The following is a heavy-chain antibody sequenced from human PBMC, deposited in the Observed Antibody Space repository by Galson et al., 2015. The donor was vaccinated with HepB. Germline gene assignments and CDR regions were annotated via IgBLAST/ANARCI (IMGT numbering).Heavy chain of an antibody. CDR1: GYTFTSYG. Sequence: SVKVSCKASGYTFTSYGISWVRQAPGQGLEWMGWVSAYNGYTNYAQKLQGRVTMTADTSTSTAYMNLKSLRSDDTAVYYCARDVRAFCGVDCYPSHWGQGTLVTVSS. CDR2: VSAYNGYT. CDR3: ARDVRAFCGVDCYPSH. D-gene: IGHD2-21*02. J-gene: IGHJ4*02. V-gene: IGHV1-18*01.